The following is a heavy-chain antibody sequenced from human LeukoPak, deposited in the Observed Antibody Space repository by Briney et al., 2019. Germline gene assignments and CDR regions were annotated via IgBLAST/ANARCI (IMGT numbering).Heavy chain of an antibody. CDR3: ARARNNYDSSGFSALDY. CDR1: GFTFSDYA. V-gene: IGHV3-23*01. Sequence: QPGGSLRLSCAASGFTFSDYAMNWVRQAPGKGLEWVSNIRSSGDRTFYADSVKGRFTISRDNSKNTLYLQMNSLSAEDTAVYYCARARNNYDSSGFSALDYWGQGTLVTVSS. J-gene: IGHJ4*02. CDR2: IRSSGDRT. D-gene: IGHD3-22*01.